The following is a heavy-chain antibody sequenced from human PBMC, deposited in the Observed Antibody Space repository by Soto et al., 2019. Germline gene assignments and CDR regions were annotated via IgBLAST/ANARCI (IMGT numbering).Heavy chain of an antibody. Sequence: PSETLSLTCTVSGGSISSRSYYWGWIRQPPGKGLEWIGSIYYSGSTYYNPSLKSRVTISVDTSKNQFSLKLSSVTAADTAVYYCARQRSQQLVLFDYWGQGTLVTVSS. CDR1: GGSISSRSYY. CDR2: IYYSGST. CDR3: ARQRSQQLVLFDY. D-gene: IGHD6-6*01. J-gene: IGHJ4*02. V-gene: IGHV4-39*01.